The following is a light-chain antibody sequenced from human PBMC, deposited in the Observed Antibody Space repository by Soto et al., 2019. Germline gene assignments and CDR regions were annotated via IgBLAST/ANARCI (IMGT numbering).Light chain of an antibody. J-gene: IGKJ1*01. V-gene: IGKV3-15*01. Sequence: EIVMTQSPASLSVSPGERATLSCRASQSVSNNLAWYQQKPGQAPRLLISGASTRATGIPARFSGSGSGTEFTLTISSLQSEYFAVYYCQQYHNWWTFGQGTKV. CDR3: QQYHNWWT. CDR2: GAS. CDR1: QSVSNN.